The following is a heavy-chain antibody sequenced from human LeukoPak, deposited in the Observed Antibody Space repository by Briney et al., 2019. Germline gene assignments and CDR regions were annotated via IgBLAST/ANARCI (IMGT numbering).Heavy chain of an antibody. CDR2: INPSGGST. V-gene: IGHV1-46*01. CDR1: GYTFTSYY. J-gene: IGHJ4*02. D-gene: IGHD2-2*02. Sequence: ASVRVSCKASGYTFTSYYIHWVRQAPGQGLEWMGIINPSGGSTTYAQKFQGRVTMTRDTSTSTVYMELSSLRSEDTAVYYCAREARVVPAAILNYWGQGTLVTVSS. CDR3: AREARVVPAAILNY.